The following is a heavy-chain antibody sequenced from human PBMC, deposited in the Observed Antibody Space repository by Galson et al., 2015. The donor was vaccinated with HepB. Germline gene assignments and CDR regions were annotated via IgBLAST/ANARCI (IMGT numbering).Heavy chain of an antibody. CDR2: ISWNSGSI. V-gene: IGHV3-9*01. D-gene: IGHD2-2*01. CDR1: GFTFDDYA. Sequence: SLRLSCAASGFTFDDYAMHWVRQAPGKGLEWVSGISWNSGSIGYADSVKGRFTISRDNAKNSLYLQMNSLRAEDTALYYCAKAEAGSTAFDIWGQGTMVTVSS. J-gene: IGHJ3*02. CDR3: AKAEAGSTAFDI.